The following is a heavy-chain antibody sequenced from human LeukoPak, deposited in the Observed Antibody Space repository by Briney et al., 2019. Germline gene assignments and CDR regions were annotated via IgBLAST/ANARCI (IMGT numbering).Heavy chain of an antibody. V-gene: IGHV1-18*01. D-gene: IGHD3-22*01. CDR3: ARDYYDSTAPLMKNDY. CDR2: ISAYNGNT. Sequence: ASVKVSCKASGYTFTSYGISWVRQAPGQGREWMGWISAYNGNTNYAQKLQGRVTMTTDTSTSTAYMELRSLRSDDTAVYYCARDYYDSTAPLMKNDYWGQGTLVTVSS. J-gene: IGHJ4*02. CDR1: GYTFTSYG.